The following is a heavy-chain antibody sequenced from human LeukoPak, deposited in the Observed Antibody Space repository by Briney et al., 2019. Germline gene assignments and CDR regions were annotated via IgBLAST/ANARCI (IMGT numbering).Heavy chain of an antibody. Sequence: GRSLRLSCAASGFTFSSYGMHWVRQAPGKGLEWVAVISYDGSNKYYADSVKGRFTISRDNSKNTLYLQMNSLRAEDTAVYYCARYPSAAADPYYFDYWGQGTLVTVSS. CDR2: ISYDGSNK. D-gene: IGHD6-13*01. J-gene: IGHJ4*02. V-gene: IGHV3-30*03. CDR3: ARYPSAAADPYYFDY. CDR1: GFTFSSYG.